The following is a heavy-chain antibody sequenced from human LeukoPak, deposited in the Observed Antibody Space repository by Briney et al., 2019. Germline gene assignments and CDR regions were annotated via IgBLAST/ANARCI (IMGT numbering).Heavy chain of an antibody. CDR3: ARVPSTVSHTVDY. Sequence: EESLKISCKGSGYSFTSYWIGWVRQMPGKGLEWMGIIYPGDSDTRYSPSFQGQVTISADKSISTAYLQWSSLKASDTAMYYCARVPSTVSHTVDYWGQGTLVTVSS. CDR2: IYPGDSDT. D-gene: IGHD4-17*01. CDR1: GYSFTSYW. J-gene: IGHJ4*02. V-gene: IGHV5-51*01.